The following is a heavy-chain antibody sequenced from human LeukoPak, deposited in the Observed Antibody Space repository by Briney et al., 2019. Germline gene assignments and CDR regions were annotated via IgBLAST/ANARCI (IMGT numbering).Heavy chain of an antibody. V-gene: IGHV3-23*01. CDR2: ISGSGSST. Sequence: GGCLRLSCAASGFTFTICAMNWVRQAPGKGLEWVSGISGSGSSTYYADSVKGRFTISRDSSKNTVYLQMSSLRAEDTAVYYCAKAEGSYKTLIDYWGQGTLVTVSS. CDR3: AKAEGSYKTLIDY. J-gene: IGHJ4*02. D-gene: IGHD3-10*01. CDR1: GFTFTICA.